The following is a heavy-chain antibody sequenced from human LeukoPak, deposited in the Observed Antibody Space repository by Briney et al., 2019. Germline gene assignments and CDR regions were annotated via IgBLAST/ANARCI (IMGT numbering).Heavy chain of an antibody. CDR3: ARDRPSSPYYYGSGSYYSHLDDY. Sequence: ASVKVSCKASGYTFTSYGISWVRQAPGQGLEWMGWISAYNGNTNYAQKLQGRVTMTTDTSTSTAYMELRSLRSDDTAVYYCARDRPSSPYYYGSGSYYSHLDDYWGLGTLVTVSS. D-gene: IGHD3-10*01. CDR1: GYTFTSYG. V-gene: IGHV1-18*01. CDR2: ISAYNGNT. J-gene: IGHJ4*02.